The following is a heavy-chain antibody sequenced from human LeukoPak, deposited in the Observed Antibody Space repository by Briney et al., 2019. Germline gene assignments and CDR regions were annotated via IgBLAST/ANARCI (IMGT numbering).Heavy chain of an antibody. CDR1: GGSISSYY. CDR3: ARGGDSSWIDY. CDR2: IYYSGSI. J-gene: IGHJ4*02. V-gene: IGHV4-59*01. D-gene: IGHD6-19*01. Sequence: SETLSLTCTVSGGSISSYYWSWIRQPPGKGLEWIGYIYYSGSINYNPSLKSRVTISVDTSKNQFSLKLSSVTAADTAVYYCARGGDSSWIDYWGQGTLVTVSS.